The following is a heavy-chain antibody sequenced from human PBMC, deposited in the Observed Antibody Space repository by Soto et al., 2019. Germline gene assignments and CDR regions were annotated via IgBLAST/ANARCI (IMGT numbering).Heavy chain of an antibody. CDR2: IYYSGST. CDR3: ARAYGSGSYYPDFVYYYYGMDV. D-gene: IGHD3-10*01. V-gene: IGHV4-31*03. Sequence: PSETLSLTCTVSGGSISSGGYYWSWIRQHPGKGLEWIGHIYYSGSTYYNPSLKSRVTISVDTSKNQFSLKLSSVTAADTAVYYCARAYGSGSYYPDFVYYYYGMDVWGQGTTVTVSS. CDR1: GGSISSGGYY. J-gene: IGHJ6*02.